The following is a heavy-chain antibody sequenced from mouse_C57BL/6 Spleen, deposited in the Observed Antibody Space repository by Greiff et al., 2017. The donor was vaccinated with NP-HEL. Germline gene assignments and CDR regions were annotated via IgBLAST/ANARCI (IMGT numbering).Heavy chain of an antibody. CDR3: ARGDAPRDFDY. J-gene: IGHJ2*01. Sequence: EVKLVESGPGLVKPSQSLSLTCSVTGYSITSGYYWNWIRQFPGNKLEWMGYISYDGSNNYNPSLKNRISITRDTSKNQFFLKLNSVTTEDTATYYCARGDAPRDFDYWGQGTTLTVSS. CDR1: GYSITSGYY. CDR2: ISYDGSN. V-gene: IGHV3-6*01.